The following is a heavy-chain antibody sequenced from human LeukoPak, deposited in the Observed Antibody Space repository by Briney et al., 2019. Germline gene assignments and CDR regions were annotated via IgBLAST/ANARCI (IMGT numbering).Heavy chain of an antibody. CDR3: AREGLWFGELLFNQGGYFDY. V-gene: IGHV3-11*01. CDR1: GFTFSDYY. CDR2: ISSSGSTI. J-gene: IGHJ4*02. Sequence: PGGSLRLSCAASGFTFSDYYMSWIRQAPGKGLEWVSYISSSGSTIYYADSVKGRFTISRDNAKNSLYLQMNSLRAEDTAVYYCAREGLWFGELLFNQGGYFDYWGQGTLVTVSS. D-gene: IGHD3-10*01.